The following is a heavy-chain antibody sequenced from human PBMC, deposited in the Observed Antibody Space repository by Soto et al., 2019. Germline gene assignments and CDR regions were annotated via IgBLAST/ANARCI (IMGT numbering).Heavy chain of an antibody. V-gene: IGHV3-30-3*01. D-gene: IGHD6-19*01. CDR1: GFTFSSYA. CDR2: ISYDGSNK. J-gene: IGHJ6*02. Sequence: GGSLRLSCAASGFTFSSYAMHWVRQAPGKGLEWVAVISYDGSNKYYADSVKGRFTISRDNSKNTLYLQMNSLRAEDTAVYYCXRAIAVAGTLYYYGMDVWGQGTTVTVSS. CDR3: XRAIAVAGTLYYYGMDV.